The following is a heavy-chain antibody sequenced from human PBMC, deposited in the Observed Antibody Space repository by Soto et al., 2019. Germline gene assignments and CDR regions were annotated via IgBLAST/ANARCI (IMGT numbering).Heavy chain of an antibody. D-gene: IGHD6-6*01. CDR1: GYTLTELS. CDR3: ATALIAARPDWFDP. V-gene: IGHV1-24*01. Sequence: QVQLVQSGAEVKKPGASVKVSCKVSGYTLTELSMHWVRQAPGKGLEWMGGFDPEDGETIYAQKFQGRVTMTEDTXXDTAYMELSSLRSEDTAVYYCATALIAARPDWFDPWGQGTLVTVSS. CDR2: FDPEDGET. J-gene: IGHJ5*02.